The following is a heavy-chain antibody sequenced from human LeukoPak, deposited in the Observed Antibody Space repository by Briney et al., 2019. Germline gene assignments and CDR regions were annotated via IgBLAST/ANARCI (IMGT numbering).Heavy chain of an antibody. Sequence: GGSLRLSCAASGFTFSSYWMHWVRHAPGKGLVWVSRIQSDGSTTTYADSVKGRFTISRDNAKNTLYLQMNSLRAEDTAVYYCAREAAVPNTVFDYWGQGSLVTVSS. CDR1: GFTFSSYW. CDR3: AREAAVPNTVFDY. D-gene: IGHD4-17*01. J-gene: IGHJ4*02. V-gene: IGHV3-74*01. CDR2: IQSDGSTT.